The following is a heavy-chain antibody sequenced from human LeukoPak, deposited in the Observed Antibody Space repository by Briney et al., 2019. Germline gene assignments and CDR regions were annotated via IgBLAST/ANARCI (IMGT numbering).Heavy chain of an antibody. CDR3: ARAPSEIGGYYPEYFRH. CDR2: ISTSSNYI. V-gene: IGHV3-21*01. Sequence: GGSLRLSCTASASVFSRLTMNWFRQSPGKGLEWVSSISTSSNYIFYTDSVKGRFTISRDNANNTLSLQMNSLRPEDTGVYYCARAPSEIGGYYPEYFRHWGQGTLVTVSP. D-gene: IGHD3-22*01. CDR1: ASVFSRLT. J-gene: IGHJ1*01.